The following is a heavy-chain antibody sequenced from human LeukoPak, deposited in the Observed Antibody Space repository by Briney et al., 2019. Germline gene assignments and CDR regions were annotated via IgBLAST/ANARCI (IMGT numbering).Heavy chain of an antibody. Sequence: PGGSLRLSCAASGFTFSFYGTNWVRQAPGKGLEWISYISSIGSTVYYADSVKGRFTISRDNAKNSLYLQMNSLRAEDTAMYYCAREGSTRWPEKNDWGQGTLVTVSS. CDR3: AREGSTRWPEKND. J-gene: IGHJ4*02. CDR2: ISSIGSTV. D-gene: IGHD5-24*01. V-gene: IGHV3-48*04. CDR1: GFTFSFYG.